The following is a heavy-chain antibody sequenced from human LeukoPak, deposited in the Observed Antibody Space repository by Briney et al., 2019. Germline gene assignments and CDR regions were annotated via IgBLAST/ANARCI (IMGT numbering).Heavy chain of an antibody. V-gene: IGHV4-38-2*02. Sequence: KPSETLSLTCTVSGYSISSGYYWGWIRQPPGKGLEWIGSIYHSGSTYYNPSLKSRVTTSVDTSKNQFSLKLSSVTAADTAVYYCARVGYCSGGSCYSDAFDIWGQGTMVTVSS. J-gene: IGHJ3*02. CDR1: GYSISSGYY. CDR2: IYHSGST. CDR3: ARVGYCSGGSCYSDAFDI. D-gene: IGHD2-15*01.